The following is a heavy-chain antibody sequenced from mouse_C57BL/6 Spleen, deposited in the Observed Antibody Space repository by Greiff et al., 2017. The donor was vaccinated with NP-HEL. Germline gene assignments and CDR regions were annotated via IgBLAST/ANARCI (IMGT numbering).Heavy chain of an antibody. CDR3: TRSRDGSSYAMDY. J-gene: IGHJ4*01. D-gene: IGHD2-3*01. CDR2: IDPETGGT. V-gene: IGHV1-15*01. Sequence: QVQLKESGAELVRPGASVTLSCKASGYTFTDYEMHWVKQTPVHGLEWIGAIDPETGGTAYNQKFKGKAILTADKSSSTAYMELRSLTSEDSAVYYCTRSRDGSSYAMDYWGQGTSVTVSS. CDR1: GYTFTDYE.